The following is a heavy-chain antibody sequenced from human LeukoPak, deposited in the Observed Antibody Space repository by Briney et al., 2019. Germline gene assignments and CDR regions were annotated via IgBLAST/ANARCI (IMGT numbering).Heavy chain of an antibody. J-gene: IGHJ4*02. D-gene: IGHD3-16*01. CDR1: GYTFTSYG. Sequence: ASVKVSCKASGYTFTSYGISWVRQAPGQGLEWMGWISAYNGNTNYAQKLQGRVTMTTDTSTSTAYMELRSLRSDDTAVYYCARDRSPGRVRLGEGLFDYWGQGTLVTVSS. CDR2: ISAYNGNT. CDR3: ARDRSPGRVRLGEGLFDY. V-gene: IGHV1-18*01.